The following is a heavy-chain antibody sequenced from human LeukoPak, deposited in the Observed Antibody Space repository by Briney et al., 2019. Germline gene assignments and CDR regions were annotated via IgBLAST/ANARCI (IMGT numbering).Heavy chain of an antibody. Sequence: GGSLRLSCTTSGFTFGDYTITWIPQAPGKGLERVCFIRKKADGGTPEYAASVKGRFTVSRDYSKSIAYLQMNSLKTEDTAVYYCTRDPPTRYWGQGTLVSVSS. CDR1: GFTFGDYT. CDR3: TRDPPTRY. J-gene: IGHJ4*02. CDR2: IRKKADGGTP. V-gene: IGHV3-49*03.